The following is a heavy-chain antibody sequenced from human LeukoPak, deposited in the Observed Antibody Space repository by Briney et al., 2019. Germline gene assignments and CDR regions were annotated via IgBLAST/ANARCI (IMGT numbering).Heavy chain of an antibody. Sequence: SETLSLTCAVSGGSISSSNWWSWVRQPPGKGLEWIGEIYHSGSTNYNPSLKSRVTISVDKSKNQFSLKLSSVTAADTAVYYCARGLCSGGSCYFLFDYWGQGILVTVSS. CDR2: IYHSGST. V-gene: IGHV4-4*02. CDR1: GGSISSSNW. CDR3: ARGLCSGGSCYFLFDY. D-gene: IGHD2-15*01. J-gene: IGHJ4*02.